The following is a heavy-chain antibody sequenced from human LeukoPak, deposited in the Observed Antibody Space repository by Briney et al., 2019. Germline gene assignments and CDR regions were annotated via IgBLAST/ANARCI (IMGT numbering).Heavy chain of an antibody. V-gene: IGHV3-74*01. Sequence: GGSLRLSCAAAGFTVSKDWMHWVRQAPGRGLGWVSRINSDESDTNYADSVKGRFTSSSDNARNKVYLQMNSLRAEDTAVYYCARGWVQSDITHKWGQGTIVTVSS. J-gene: IGHJ3*01. CDR1: GFTVSKDW. CDR3: ARGWVQSDITHK. D-gene: IGHD3-9*01. CDR2: INSDESDT.